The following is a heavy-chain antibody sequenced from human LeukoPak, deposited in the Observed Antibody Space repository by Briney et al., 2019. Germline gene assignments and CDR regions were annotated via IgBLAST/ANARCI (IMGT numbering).Heavy chain of an antibody. J-gene: IGHJ5*02. Sequence: GASVKVSCKTSNYTFIDYYIHWIQQAPGQGLEWMGGIIPIFGTANYAQKFQGRVTITTDESTSTAYMELSSLRSEDTAVYYCARDEWYGYCSSTSCYFLDPWGQGTLVTVSS. D-gene: IGHD2-2*03. CDR3: ARDEWYGYCSSTSCYFLDP. CDR1: NYTFIDYY. CDR2: IIPIFGTA. V-gene: IGHV1-69*05.